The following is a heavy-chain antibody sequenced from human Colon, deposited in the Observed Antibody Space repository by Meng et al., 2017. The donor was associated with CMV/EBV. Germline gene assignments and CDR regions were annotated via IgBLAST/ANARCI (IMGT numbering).Heavy chain of an antibody. CDR2: IKSKTDGGTT. Sequence: GESLKISCAASGFTFSSYAMSWVRQAPGKGLEWVGRIKSKTDGGTTDYAAPVKGRFTISRDDSKNTLYLQMNSLKTEDTAVYYCTTDPPDYYDSSGYGEYWGQGTLVTVSS. D-gene: IGHD3-22*01. J-gene: IGHJ4*02. CDR1: GFTFSSYA. CDR3: TTDPPDYYDSSGYGEY. V-gene: IGHV3-15*01.